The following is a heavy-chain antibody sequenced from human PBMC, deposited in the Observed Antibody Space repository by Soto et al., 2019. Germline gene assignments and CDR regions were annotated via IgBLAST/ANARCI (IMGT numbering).Heavy chain of an antibody. D-gene: IGHD3-10*01. CDR2: SYYSGST. CDR3: ARLFGSGSYYNRNYYYYYYMAV. Sequence: QVQLQESGPGLVKPSETLSLTCTVSGGSISSYYWSWIRQPPGKGLEWIGYSYYSGSTNYNPSLNSRVTISVETSKNQCSLKLSSVTAADTAVYYCARLFGSGSYYNRNYYYYYYMAVWGKGTTVTVS. V-gene: IGHV4-59*08. CDR1: GGSISSYY. J-gene: IGHJ6*03.